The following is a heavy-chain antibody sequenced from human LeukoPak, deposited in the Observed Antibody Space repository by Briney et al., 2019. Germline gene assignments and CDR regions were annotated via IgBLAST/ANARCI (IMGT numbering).Heavy chain of an antibody. J-gene: IGHJ4*02. Sequence: GGSLRLSCAASGFTFSSYAMSWVHQAPGKGLEWVSAISGSGGSTYYADSVKGRFTISRDNSKNTLYLQMTSLRAEDAAVYYCARAAYDSSGYLTLWGQGTLVTVSS. V-gene: IGHV3-23*01. CDR1: GFTFSSYA. CDR2: ISGSGGST. D-gene: IGHD3-22*01. CDR3: ARAAYDSSGYLTL.